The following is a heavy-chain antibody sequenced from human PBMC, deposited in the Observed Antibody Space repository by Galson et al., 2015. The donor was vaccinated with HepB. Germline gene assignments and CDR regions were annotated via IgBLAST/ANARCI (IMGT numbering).Heavy chain of an antibody. D-gene: IGHD2-15*01. CDR2: INPSGGST. CDR1: GYTFTSYY. J-gene: IGHJ6*02. V-gene: IGHV1-46*04. Sequence: SVKVSCKASGYTFTSYYMHWVRQAPGQGLEWMGIINPSGGSTSYAQKLQGRVTMTRDTSTSTVYMELSSLRSEDTAVYYCAAGGRVGPTSPWGRNYYYYGMDVWGQGTTVTVSS. CDR3: AAGGRVGPTSPWGRNYYYYGMDV.